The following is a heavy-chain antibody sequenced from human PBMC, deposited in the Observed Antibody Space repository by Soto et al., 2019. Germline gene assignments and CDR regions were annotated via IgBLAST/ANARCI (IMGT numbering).Heavy chain of an antibody. J-gene: IGHJ4*02. CDR2: VSHDGKSG. CDR1: GFTFSSYA. D-gene: IGHD6-19*01. V-gene: IGHV3-30*14. CDR3: ARLDKFNGGWS. Sequence: QVQLVESGGGVVQPGRSLRLSCAASGFTFSSYAMHWVRRAPGKGLEWVAAVSHDGKSGFYADSVSGRFTVSRDNSNSLVYLQMDRLRPEDTALFYCARLDKFNGGWSWGQGTAATVSS.